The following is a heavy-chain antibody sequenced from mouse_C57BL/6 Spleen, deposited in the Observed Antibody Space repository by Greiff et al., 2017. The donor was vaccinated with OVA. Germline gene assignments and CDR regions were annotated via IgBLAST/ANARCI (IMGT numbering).Heavy chain of an antibody. V-gene: IGHV14-4*01. CDR2: IDPENGDT. J-gene: IGHJ1*03. CDR3: TTTVVAHWYFDV. CDR1: GFNIKDDY. Sequence: EVKLMESGAELVRPGASVKLSCTASGFNIKDDYMHWVKQRPEQGLEWIGWIDPENGDTEYASKFQGKATITADTSSNTAYLQLSSLTSEDTAVYYCTTTVVAHWYFDVWGTGTTVTVSS. D-gene: IGHD1-1*01.